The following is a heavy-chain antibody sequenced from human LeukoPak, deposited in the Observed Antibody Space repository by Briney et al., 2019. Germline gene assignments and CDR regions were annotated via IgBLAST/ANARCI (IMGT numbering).Heavy chain of an antibody. D-gene: IGHD3-3*01. CDR3: AREFFAAWNYFDY. Sequence: KPSETLSLTCTVSGGSISSHYWSWIRQPPGKGLEWIGYIYYSGSTNYNPSLKSRVTISVDTSKNQFSLKLSSVTAADTAVYYCAREFFAAWNYFDYWGQGTLVSVSS. CDR1: GGSISSHY. J-gene: IGHJ4*02. V-gene: IGHV4-59*11. CDR2: IYYSGST.